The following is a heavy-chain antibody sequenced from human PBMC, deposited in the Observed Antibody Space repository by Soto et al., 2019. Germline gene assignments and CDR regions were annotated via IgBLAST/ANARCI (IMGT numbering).Heavy chain of an antibody. V-gene: IGHV3-11*06. D-gene: IGHD3-22*01. CDR3: ARNFDSGGYYSDY. Sequence: PGGSLRLSCAASGFPFSDYYMSWIRQAPGEGLEWISYISSSAYTIYADSVKGRFTISRGNAKNSLFLQMTSLRVEDTAVYYCARNFDSGGYYSDYWGQGTLVTVSS. J-gene: IGHJ4*02. CDR1: GFPFSDYY. CDR2: ISSSAYT.